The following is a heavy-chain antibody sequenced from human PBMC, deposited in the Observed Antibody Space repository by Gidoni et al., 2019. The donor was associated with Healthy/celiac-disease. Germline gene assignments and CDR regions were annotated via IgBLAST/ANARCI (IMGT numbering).Heavy chain of an antibody. CDR1: GFTFSSYG. V-gene: IGHV3-33*01. CDR3: ARGDYYDSSGYYKYNWFDP. Sequence: QVQLVESGGGVVQPGRSLRLSCAASGFTFSSYGMHWVRQAPGKGLEWVAVIWYDGSNKYYADSVKGRFTISRDNSKNTLYLQMNSLRAEDTAVYYCARGDYYDSSGYYKYNWFDPWGQGTLVTVSS. CDR2: IWYDGSNK. J-gene: IGHJ5*02. D-gene: IGHD3-22*01.